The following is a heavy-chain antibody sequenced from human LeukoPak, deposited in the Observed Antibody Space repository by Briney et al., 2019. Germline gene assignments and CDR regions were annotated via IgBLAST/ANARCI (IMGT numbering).Heavy chain of an antibody. Sequence: KSGGSLRLSCAASGFTFSSYSMNWVRQAPGKGLEWVSSISSSSSYIYYADSVKGRFTISRDNAKNSLYLQMNSLRAEDTAVYYCARDQGSSSSWYDYWGQGTLVTVSS. D-gene: IGHD6-13*01. CDR2: ISSSSSYI. CDR1: GFTFSSYS. J-gene: IGHJ4*02. CDR3: ARDQGSSSSWYDY. V-gene: IGHV3-21*01.